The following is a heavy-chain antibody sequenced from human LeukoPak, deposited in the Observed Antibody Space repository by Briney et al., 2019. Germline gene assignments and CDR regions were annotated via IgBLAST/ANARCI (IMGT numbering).Heavy chain of an antibody. CDR3: AKPHGESRDGYNYVSFDY. V-gene: IGHV3-30*18. D-gene: IGHD5-24*01. CDR1: GFTFSNYG. Sequence: GGSLRLSCAASGFTFSNYGMFWVRQAPGKGLEWGAVISYDGSNKYYADSVKGRFTISRDNSKNTLYLQMNSLRAEDTAVYYCAKPHGESRDGYNYVSFDYWGQGTLVTVSS. J-gene: IGHJ4*02. CDR2: ISYDGSNK.